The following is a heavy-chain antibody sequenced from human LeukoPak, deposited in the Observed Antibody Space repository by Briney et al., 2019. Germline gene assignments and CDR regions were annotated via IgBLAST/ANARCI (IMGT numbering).Heavy chain of an antibody. J-gene: IGHJ4*02. D-gene: IGHD6-19*01. V-gene: IGHV3-23*01. Sequence: PGGALRLSCAASGFTFSTNDMSWARQPTGKGLEWVSAISVIGGSTYYADSVKGRFTSSRDNSKNTLYLQMNSLRAEDTAVYYCAKGGWLEYWGQGTLVTVSS. CDR2: ISVIGGST. CDR3: AKGGWLEY. CDR1: GFTFSTND.